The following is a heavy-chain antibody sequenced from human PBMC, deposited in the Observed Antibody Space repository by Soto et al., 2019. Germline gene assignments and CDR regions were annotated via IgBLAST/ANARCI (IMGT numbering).Heavy chain of an antibody. J-gene: IGHJ4*02. CDR1: GGTFSSYA. CDR2: IIPIFGTA. V-gene: IGHV1-69*13. CDR3: ARDPGHYDSSGPFDD. D-gene: IGHD3-22*01. Sequence: SVKVSCKASGGTFSSYAISWVRQAPGQGLEWMGGIIPIFGTANYAQKFQGRVTITADESTSTAYMELSSLRSEDTAVYYCARDPGHYDSSGPFDDWGQGTLVTVSS.